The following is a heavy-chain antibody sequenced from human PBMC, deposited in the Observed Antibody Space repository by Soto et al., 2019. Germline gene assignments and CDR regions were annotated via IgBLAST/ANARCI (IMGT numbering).Heavy chain of an antibody. Sequence: GASVKVSCKASGYTFTSYGISWVRQALGQGLEWMGWISAYNGNTNYAQKLQGRVTMTTDTSTSTAYMELRSLRSDDTAVYYCAKGRLSSSWYQGYFQHWGQGTLVTVSS. CDR3: AKGRLSSSWYQGYFQH. CDR2: ISAYNGNT. V-gene: IGHV1-18*04. J-gene: IGHJ1*01. CDR1: GYTFTSYG. D-gene: IGHD6-13*01.